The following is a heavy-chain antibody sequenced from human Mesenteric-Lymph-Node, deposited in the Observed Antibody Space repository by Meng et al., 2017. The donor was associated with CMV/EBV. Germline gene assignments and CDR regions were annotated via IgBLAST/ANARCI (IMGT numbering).Heavy chain of an antibody. Sequence: DGSFSGYYWNWIRQPPGKGLEWIGEINHSGSTNYNPSLKSRVTISVDTSKNQFSLKLTSVAAADTAVYYCARGLRGIAAARVGFDYWGQGTLVTVSS. V-gene: IGHV4-34*01. CDR3: ARGLRGIAAARVGFDY. CDR1: DGSFSGYY. D-gene: IGHD6-13*01. CDR2: INHSGST. J-gene: IGHJ4*02.